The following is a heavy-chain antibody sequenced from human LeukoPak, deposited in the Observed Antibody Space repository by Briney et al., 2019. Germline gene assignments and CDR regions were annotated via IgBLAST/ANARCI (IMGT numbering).Heavy chain of an antibody. V-gene: IGHV4-59*08. CDR3: ARQHYDILTGYYTSNWFDP. CDR2: IYYSGGT. J-gene: IGHJ5*02. CDR1: GGSISSYY. D-gene: IGHD3-9*01. Sequence: PSETLSLTCTVSGGSISSYYWSWIRQPPGKGLEWIGYIYYSGGTNYNPSLKSRVTISVDTSKNQFSLKLSSVTAADTAVYYCARQHYDILTGYYTSNWFDPWGQGTLVTVSS.